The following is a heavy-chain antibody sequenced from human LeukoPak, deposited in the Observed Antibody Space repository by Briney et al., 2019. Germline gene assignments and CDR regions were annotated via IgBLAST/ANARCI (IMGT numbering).Heavy chain of an antibody. Sequence: APVKVSCKASGYTFTSYGISWVRQAPGQGLEWMGWISAYNGNTNYAQKLQGRVTMTTDTSTSTAYMELRSLRSDDTAVYYCARDYYDSSGYWDPFDYWGQGTLVTVSS. D-gene: IGHD3-22*01. CDR3: ARDYYDSSGYWDPFDY. J-gene: IGHJ4*02. V-gene: IGHV1-18*01. CDR1: GYTFTSYG. CDR2: ISAYNGNT.